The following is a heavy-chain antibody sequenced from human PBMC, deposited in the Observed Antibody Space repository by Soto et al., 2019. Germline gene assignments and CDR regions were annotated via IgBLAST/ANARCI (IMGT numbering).Heavy chain of an antibody. Sequence: QVQVVASGGGLVKPGGSLRLSWAASGFTFSDYYMSWLRQAPGKGLEWVSFISSSSDSTKYADSVKGRFTISRDNAKNSLYLPLNSLRAEDTAVYYCARGGVKGTTSRGQVYNWGQGKLVTVSS. D-gene: IGHD1-7*01. CDR2: ISSSSDST. V-gene: IGHV3-11*06. J-gene: IGHJ4*02. CDR1: GFTFSDYY. CDR3: ARGGVKGTTSRGQVYN.